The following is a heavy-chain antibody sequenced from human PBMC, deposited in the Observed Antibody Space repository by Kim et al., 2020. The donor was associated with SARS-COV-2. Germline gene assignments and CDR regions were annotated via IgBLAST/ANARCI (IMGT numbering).Heavy chain of an antibody. CDR3: SNGVALRYYGLDV. D-gene: IGHD3-3*01. J-gene: IGHJ6*02. V-gene: IGHV1-2*06. CDR2: IDPNSGGT. Sequence: VSVKVSCKASGYTFTGYYMHWVRQAPGQGLEWMGRIDPNSGGTNYAQKFQGRVTMTGDTSISTAYMELSRLRSDDTAVYYCSNGVALRYYGLDVWGQGTT. CDR1: GYTFTGYY.